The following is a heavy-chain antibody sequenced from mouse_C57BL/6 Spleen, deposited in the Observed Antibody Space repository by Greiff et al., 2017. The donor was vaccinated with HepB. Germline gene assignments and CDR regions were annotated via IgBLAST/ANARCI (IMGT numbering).Heavy chain of an antibody. CDR1: GYTFTDYE. V-gene: IGHV1-15*01. CDR2: IDPETGGT. Sequence: VQLQQSGAELVRPGASVTLSCKASGYTFTDYEMHWVKQTPVHGLEWIGAIDPETGGTAYNQKFKGKAILTADKFSSTAYMELRSLTSEDSAVYYCTSTYYSNVYAMDYWGQGTSVTVSS. J-gene: IGHJ4*01. CDR3: TSTYYSNVYAMDY. D-gene: IGHD2-5*01.